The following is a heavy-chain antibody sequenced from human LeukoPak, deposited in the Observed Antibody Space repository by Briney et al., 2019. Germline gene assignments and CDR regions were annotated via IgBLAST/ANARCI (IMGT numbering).Heavy chain of an antibody. CDR2: IYHSGST. CDR3: AREVRPGKTGYGSGSYYHY. V-gene: IGHV4-38-2*02. D-gene: IGHD3-10*01. CDR1: GYSISSGYY. J-gene: IGHJ4*02. Sequence: PSETLSLTCTVSGYSISSGYYWGWIRQPPGKGLEWIGSIYHSGSTYYNPSLKSRVTISVDTSKNQFSLKLSSVTAADTAVYYCAREVRPGKTGYGSGSYYHYWGQGTLVTVSS.